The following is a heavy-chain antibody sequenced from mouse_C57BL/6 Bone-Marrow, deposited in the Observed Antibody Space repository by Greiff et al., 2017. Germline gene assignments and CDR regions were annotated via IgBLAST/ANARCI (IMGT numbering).Heavy chain of an antibody. D-gene: IGHD1-1*01. V-gene: IGHV1-69*01. CDR3: ASSSDEYFDV. CDR1: GYTFTSYW. Sequence: QVQLQQPGAELVMPGASVKLSCKASGYTFTSYWMHWVKQRPGHGLEWIGEIVPSDSYTNYNQKFKGKSTLTVDTSSSTAYMQLSSLTSEDSAGYYCASSSDEYFDVWGTGTSVTVSS. CDR2: IVPSDSYT. J-gene: IGHJ1*03.